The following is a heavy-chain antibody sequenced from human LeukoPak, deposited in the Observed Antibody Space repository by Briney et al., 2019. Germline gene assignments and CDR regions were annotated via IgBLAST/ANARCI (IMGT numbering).Heavy chain of an antibody. J-gene: IGHJ4*02. CDR1: GFSFSSYW. V-gene: IGHV3-7*01. CDR2: IKEDGSDK. CDR3: ARDAAYGYDRFDY. D-gene: IGHD5-18*01. Sequence: QPGGSLRLSCAASGFSFSSYWMAWVRQAPGKGLEWVANIKEDGSDKNYVESMKGRFTISRDNAKNSVYLQMNSLRGEDTAVYYCARDAAYGYDRFDYWGQGTLVTVSS.